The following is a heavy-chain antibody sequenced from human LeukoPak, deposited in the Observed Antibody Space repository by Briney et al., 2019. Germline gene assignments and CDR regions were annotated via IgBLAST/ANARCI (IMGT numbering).Heavy chain of an antibody. J-gene: IGHJ4*02. CDR3: AREAHSSSYFDY. V-gene: IGHV4-59*01. D-gene: IGHD6-6*01. Sequence: SETLSLTXTVSGGSISSYYWSWIRQPPGKGLEWIGYLYYSGSTNYNPSLKSRVTISVDTSKHLFSLKLSSVTAADTAVYYCAREAHSSSYFDYWGQGTLVTVSS. CDR1: GGSISSYY. CDR2: LYYSGST.